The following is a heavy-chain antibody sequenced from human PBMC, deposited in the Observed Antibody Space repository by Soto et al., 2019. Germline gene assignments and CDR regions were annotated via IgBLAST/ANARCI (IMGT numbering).Heavy chain of an antibody. CDR2: ISYDGSNK. CDR1: GFTFSSYG. Sequence: RRLACAASGFTFSSYGMHWVRQAPGKGLEWVAVISYDGSNKYYADSVKGRFTISRDNSKNTLYLQMNSLRAEDTAVYYCAKDQGIAVAGSLYYYYGMDVWGQGXTVTVSS. CDR3: AKDQGIAVAGSLYYYYGMDV. J-gene: IGHJ6*02. V-gene: IGHV3-30*18. D-gene: IGHD6-19*01.